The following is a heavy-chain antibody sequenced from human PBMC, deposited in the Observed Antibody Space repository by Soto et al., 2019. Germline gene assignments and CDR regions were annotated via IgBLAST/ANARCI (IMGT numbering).Heavy chain of an antibody. V-gene: IGHV4-31*03. Sequence: TLSLTCTVSGGSISSGGYYWSWIRQHPGKGLEWIGYIYYSGSTYYNPSLKSRVTISVDTSKNQFSLKLSSVTAADTAVYYCARDRSEVAATGYYYGMDVWGQGTTVTSP. D-gene: IGHD2-15*01. J-gene: IGHJ6*02. CDR1: GGSISSGGYY. CDR3: ARDRSEVAATGYYYGMDV. CDR2: IYYSGST.